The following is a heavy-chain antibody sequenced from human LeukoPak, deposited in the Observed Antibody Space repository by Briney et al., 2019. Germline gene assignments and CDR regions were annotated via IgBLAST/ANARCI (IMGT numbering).Heavy chain of an antibody. D-gene: IGHD3-3*01. V-gene: IGHV1-8*01. J-gene: IGHJ6*03. CDR2: MNPNSGNT. CDR1: GYTFTSYD. Sequence: ASVKVSCKASGYTFTSYDINWVRQATGQGLEWMGWMNPNSGNTGYAQKFQGRVTMTRNTSISTAYVELSSLRSEDTAVYYCARGPRFLEWLRYYYYMDVWGKGTTVTVSS. CDR3: ARGPRFLEWLRYYYYMDV.